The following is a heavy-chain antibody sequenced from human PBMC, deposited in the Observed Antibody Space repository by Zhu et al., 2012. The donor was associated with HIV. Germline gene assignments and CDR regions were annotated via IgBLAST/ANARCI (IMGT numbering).Heavy chain of an antibody. D-gene: IGHD4-17*01. CDR1: GFTFGDYA. J-gene: IGHJ4*02. Sequence: EVHLEESGGGLVQPGRSLRLSCTASGFTFGDYAMSWFRQAPGKGLEWVGFIRSKAYGGTTEYAASVKGRFTISRDDSKSIAYLQMNSLKTEDTAVYYCTRGNDYGDDKYHFDYWGQGTLVTVSS. CDR2: IRSKAYGGTT. V-gene: IGHV3-49*03. CDR3: TRGNDYGDDKYHFDY.